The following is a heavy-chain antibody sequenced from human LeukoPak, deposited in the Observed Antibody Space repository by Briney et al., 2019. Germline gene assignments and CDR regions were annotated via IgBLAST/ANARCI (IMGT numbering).Heavy chain of an antibody. J-gene: IGHJ4*02. CDR1: GGPISSYY. Sequence: SETLSLTCTVSGGPISSYYWSWIRQPAGKGLEWIGRIYTSGSTNYNPSLKSRVTMSVDTSKNQFSLKPSSVTAADTAVYYCARDARDTSGSYPYFNYWGQGTLVTVSS. CDR3: ARDARDTSGSYPYFNY. D-gene: IGHD1-26*01. CDR2: IYTSGST. V-gene: IGHV4-4*07.